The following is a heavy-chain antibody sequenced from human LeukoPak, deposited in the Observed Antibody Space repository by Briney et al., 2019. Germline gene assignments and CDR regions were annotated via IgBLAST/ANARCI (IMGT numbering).Heavy chain of an antibody. J-gene: IGHJ4*02. CDR1: GGTFSSYA. V-gene: IGHV1-69*05. CDR2: IIPIFGTA. Sequence: SVKVSCKASGGTFSSYAISWVRQAPGQGLEWMGGIIPIFGTANYAQKFQGRVTMTRDTSTSTVYMELSSLRSEDTAVYYCARGANYDPDYWGQGTLVTVSS. CDR3: ARGANYDPDY. D-gene: IGHD3-3*01.